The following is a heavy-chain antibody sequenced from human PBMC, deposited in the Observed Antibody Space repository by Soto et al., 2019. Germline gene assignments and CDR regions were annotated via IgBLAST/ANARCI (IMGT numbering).Heavy chain of an antibody. CDR1: GFTFSSYA. CDR2: ISGSGGST. J-gene: IGHJ4*02. CDR3: AKDPFYGSGSYYTRILFDY. V-gene: IGHV3-23*01. D-gene: IGHD3-10*01. Sequence: GGSLRLSCAASGFTFSSYAMSWVRQAPGKGLEWVSAISGSGGSTYYADSVKGRFTISRDNSKNTLYLQMNSLRAEDTAVYYCAKDPFYGSGSYYTRILFDYWGQGTLVTVSS.